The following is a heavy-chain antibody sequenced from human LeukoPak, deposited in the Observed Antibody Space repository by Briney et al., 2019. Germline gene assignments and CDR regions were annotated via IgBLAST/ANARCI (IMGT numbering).Heavy chain of an antibody. V-gene: IGHV5-51*01. CDR1: GYRINNYW. Sequence: GESLKISCKGSGYRINNYWIGWVRQMPGKGLEWMGIIYPADSDIRNSPSFQGQVTISADKSISTAFLQWSSLKASDTAMYYCARQGSSGSSWFDPWGQGTLVTVSS. D-gene: IGHD6-19*01. J-gene: IGHJ5*02. CDR3: ARQGSSGSSWFDP. CDR2: IYPADSDI.